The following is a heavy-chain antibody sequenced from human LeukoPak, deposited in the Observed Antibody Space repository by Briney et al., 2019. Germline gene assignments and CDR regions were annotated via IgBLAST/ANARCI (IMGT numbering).Heavy chain of an antibody. CDR3: GIVGALDY. CDR1: GFTFSSYA. Sequence: GGSLRLSCAASGFTFSSYAMHWVRQAPGKGLEWVAVISHDGSNKYYADSVKGRFTISRDNSKNTLYLQMNSLRAEDTAVYYCGIVGALDYWGQGTLVTVSS. V-gene: IGHV3-30*04. J-gene: IGHJ4*02. CDR2: ISHDGSNK. D-gene: IGHD1-26*01.